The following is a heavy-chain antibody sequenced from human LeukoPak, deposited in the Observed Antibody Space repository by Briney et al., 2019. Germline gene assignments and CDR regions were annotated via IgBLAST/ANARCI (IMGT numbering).Heavy chain of an antibody. Sequence: GGSLRLSCAASGFTFSSFAMSWVRQAPGKGLEWVSTFSGSGGSTYYADSVKGRFSISRDNSKNTLYLQMNSLRAEDTAVYYCARGPSGYHNTGGQGTLVTVSS. CDR1: GFTFSSFA. V-gene: IGHV3-23*01. CDR3: ARGPSGYHNT. CDR2: FSGSGGST. J-gene: IGHJ4*02. D-gene: IGHD5-12*01.